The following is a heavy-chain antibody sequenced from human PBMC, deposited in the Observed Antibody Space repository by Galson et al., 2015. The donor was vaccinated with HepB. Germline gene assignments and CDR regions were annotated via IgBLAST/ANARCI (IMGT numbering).Heavy chain of an antibody. CDR3: ARGRGVHNDGGAFDY. J-gene: IGHJ4*02. D-gene: IGHD1-1*01. Sequence: SLRLSCAASGFTFSSYDMHWVRQTAGNALEWVSGIGTVGDTYYPGSGRGRFTISRDNAKNSLYLQMNSLRAGDTAVYYCARGRGVHNDGGAFDYWGQGTLVTVSS. CDR1: GFTFSSYD. V-gene: IGHV3-13*01. CDR2: IGTVGDT.